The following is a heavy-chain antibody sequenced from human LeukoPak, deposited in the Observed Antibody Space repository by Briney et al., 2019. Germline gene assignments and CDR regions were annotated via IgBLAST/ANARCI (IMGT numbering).Heavy chain of an antibody. J-gene: IGHJ4*02. V-gene: IGHV3-74*01. D-gene: IGHD6-19*01. Sequence: QPGGSLRLSCAASGFTFSSYWMHWVRQAPGKGLVWVSRINSDGSSTSYADSVKGRFTISRDNANNSLHLQMNSLRAEDTAVYYCARGPPGGYSNGWYLNYWGQGTLVTVSS. CDR1: GFTFSSYW. CDR2: INSDGSST. CDR3: ARGPPGGYSNGWYLNY.